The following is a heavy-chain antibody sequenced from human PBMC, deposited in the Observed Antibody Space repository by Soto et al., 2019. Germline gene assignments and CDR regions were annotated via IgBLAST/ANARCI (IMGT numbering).Heavy chain of an antibody. D-gene: IGHD3-10*01. Sequence: QVQLVESGGGVVQPGRSLRLSCAASGFTFTSYGMHWVRQAPGKGLEWVAVISYDGGNKDYADSVKGRFTISRDNSKNTLYLQMNSLRAEDPAVYYCAKDRRVRGFNGMDVWGQGNTVTVSS. CDR2: ISYDGGNK. J-gene: IGHJ6*02. CDR3: AKDRRVRGFNGMDV. V-gene: IGHV3-30*18. CDR1: GFTFTSYG.